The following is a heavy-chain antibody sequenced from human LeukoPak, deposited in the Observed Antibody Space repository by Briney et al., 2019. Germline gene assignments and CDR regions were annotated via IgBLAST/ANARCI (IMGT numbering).Heavy chain of an antibody. J-gene: IGHJ4*02. CDR2: ISGSGGST. Sequence: GGSLRLSCAASGFTFSSYAMSWVRQAPGKGLEWVSAISGSGGSTYYADSVKGRFTISRDNSKNTLYLQMNSLRAEDTAVYHCAKGRRYNWNSGYFDYWGQGTLVTVSS. CDR1: GFTFSSYA. CDR3: AKGRRYNWNSGYFDY. V-gene: IGHV3-23*01. D-gene: IGHD1-1*01.